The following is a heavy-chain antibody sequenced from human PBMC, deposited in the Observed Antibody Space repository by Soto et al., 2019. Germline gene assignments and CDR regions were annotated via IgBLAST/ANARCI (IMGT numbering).Heavy chain of an antibody. CDR1: GYTFTSYA. Sequence: QVQLVQSGAEVKKPGASVKVSCKASGYTFTSYAMHWVRQAPGQRLEWMGWINAGNGNTKYSQKFQGRVTITRDTSASTAYMELSSLRSEDTAVYYCARGGFGYSSVGVVDPWGQGTLVTVSS. CDR2: INAGNGNT. V-gene: IGHV1-3*01. CDR3: ARGGFGYSSVGVVDP. D-gene: IGHD6-25*01. J-gene: IGHJ5*02.